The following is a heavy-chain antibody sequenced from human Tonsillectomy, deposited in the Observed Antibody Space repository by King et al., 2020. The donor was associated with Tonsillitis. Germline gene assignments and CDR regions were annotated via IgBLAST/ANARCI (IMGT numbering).Heavy chain of an antibody. J-gene: IGHJ4*02. D-gene: IGHD5-24*01. Sequence: VQLQESGPGLVKPSETLSLTCAVSGYSITSGFYWGWIRQPPGKGLEWFGSIYHSGSTYYNPSLKSRVPISVDTSTNQFSLKLSSVTAADTAVYYCGRARDWVQLFEYWRRGTQLTVSS. CDR1: GYSITSGFY. V-gene: IGHV4-38-2*01. CDR3: GRARDWVQLFEY. CDR2: IYHSGST.